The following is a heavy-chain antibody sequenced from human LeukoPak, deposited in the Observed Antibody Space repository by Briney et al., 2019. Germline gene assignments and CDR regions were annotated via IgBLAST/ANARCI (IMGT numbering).Heavy chain of an antibody. D-gene: IGHD4-23*01. CDR1: GFTFSDYY. CDR3: ARDGGRGYGGNSPRFDFDY. CDR2: ISSSGSTI. Sequence: PGGSLRPSCAASGFTFSDYYMSWIRQAPGKGLEWVSYISSSGSTIYYADSVKGRFTISRDNAKNSLYLQMNSLRAEDTAVYYCARDGGRGYGGNSPRFDFDYWGQGTLVTVSS. J-gene: IGHJ4*02. V-gene: IGHV3-11*04.